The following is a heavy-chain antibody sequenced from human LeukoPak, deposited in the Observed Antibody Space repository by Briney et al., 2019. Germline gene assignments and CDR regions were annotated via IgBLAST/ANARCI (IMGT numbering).Heavy chain of an antibody. Sequence: SETLSLTCAVYGGSFSGYCWSWIRQPPGKGLEWIGEIDHSGRTNSNASLKSRVTISVDMSKNQFSLRLSSVTAADTAVYYCARKSIVTAGRKPYDVWDQGTLVTVSP. CDR2: IDHSGRT. D-gene: IGHD6-13*01. CDR3: ARKSIVTAGRKPYDV. CDR1: GGSFSGYC. V-gene: IGHV4-34*01. J-gene: IGHJ4*02.